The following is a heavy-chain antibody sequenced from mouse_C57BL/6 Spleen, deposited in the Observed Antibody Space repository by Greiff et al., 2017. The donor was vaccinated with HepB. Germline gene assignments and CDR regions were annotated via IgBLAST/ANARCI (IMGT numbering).Heavy chain of an antibody. CDR2: IYPGSGST. J-gene: IGHJ2*01. D-gene: IGHD2-1*01. Sequence: VQLQQPGAELVKPGASVKMSCKASGYTFTIYWITWVKQRPGQGLEWIGDIYPGSGSTNYNEKFKSKATLTVDTSSSTAYMQLSSLTSEDSAVYYCARGRIYYGNSYFDYWGQGTTLTVSS. CDR3: ARGRIYYGNSYFDY. V-gene: IGHV1-55*01. CDR1: GYTFTIYW.